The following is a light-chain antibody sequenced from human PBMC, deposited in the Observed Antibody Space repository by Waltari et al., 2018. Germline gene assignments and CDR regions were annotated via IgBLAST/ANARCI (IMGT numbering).Light chain of an antibody. V-gene: IGKV1-33*01. J-gene: IGKJ2*01. Sequence: DIDMTQSPSSLSASVGDRVTITCQASQDVSKYVNWYQQKPGKAPKFLIYDASSLEKGVPSRFSGGGSGTHFTFTINSLQPEDFATYCCQQYDNLPYTFGQGTKLEIK. CDR2: DAS. CDR1: QDVSKY. CDR3: QQYDNLPYT.